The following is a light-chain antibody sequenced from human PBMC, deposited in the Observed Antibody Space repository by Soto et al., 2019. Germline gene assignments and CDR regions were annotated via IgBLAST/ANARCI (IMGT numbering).Light chain of an antibody. V-gene: IGLV2-14*03. Sequence: QSALTQPASVSGSPGQSITISCAGTSSDIGGSEYVAWYQQHPGKAPKLRIYGVSNRPSGVSNRFSGSKSVNTASLTISGLQAEDEADYFCYSSRSSSTTFYVFGTGTKLTVL. CDR2: GVS. CDR1: SSDIGGSEY. CDR3: YSSRSSSTTFYV. J-gene: IGLJ1*01.